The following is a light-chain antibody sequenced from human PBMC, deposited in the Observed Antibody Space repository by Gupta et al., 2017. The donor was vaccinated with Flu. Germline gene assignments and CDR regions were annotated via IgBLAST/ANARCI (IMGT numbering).Light chain of an antibody. CDR2: TAA. J-gene: IGKJ2*01. CDR1: QNIDKY. CDR3: QQSYRYPPVT. Sequence: DIQMTQSPSSLSASIGDRVTITCRAGQNIDKYLNWYQQKPGKAPKLLIYTAASWQSWVASRFSGSGFGTEFTLTINSRQPEDFATYYCQQSYRYPPVTFGQGTKMVIK. V-gene: IGKV1-39*01.